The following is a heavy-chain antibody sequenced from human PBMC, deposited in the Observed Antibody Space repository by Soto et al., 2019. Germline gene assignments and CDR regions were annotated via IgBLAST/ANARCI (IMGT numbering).Heavy chain of an antibody. V-gene: IGHV3-30-3*01. CDR2: ISYDGSNK. Sequence: QVQLVESGGGVVQPGRSLRLCCAASGFTFSSYAMHWVRQAPGKGLEWVAVISYDGSNKYYADSVKGRFTISRDNSKNTLYLQMNSLRAEDTAVYYCARDRIVATNLHQTYYYYGIDVWGQGTTVTVSS. J-gene: IGHJ6*02. CDR3: ARDRIVATNLHQTYYYYGIDV. D-gene: IGHD5-12*01. CDR1: GFTFSSYA.